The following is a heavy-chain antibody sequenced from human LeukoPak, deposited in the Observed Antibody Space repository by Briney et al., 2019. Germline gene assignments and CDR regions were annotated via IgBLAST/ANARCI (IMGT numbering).Heavy chain of an antibody. J-gene: IGHJ5*02. D-gene: IGHD3-3*01. CDR1: GGTFSSYA. CDR3: ARDLAIFGVVTKGNWFDP. V-gene: IGHV1-69*05. CDR2: IIPIFGTA. Sequence: GASVKVSCKASGGTFSSYAISWVRQAPGQGLEWMGGIIPIFGTANYAQKLQGRVTMTTDTSTSTAYMELRSLRSDDTAVYYCARDLAIFGVVTKGNWFDPWGQGTLVTVSS.